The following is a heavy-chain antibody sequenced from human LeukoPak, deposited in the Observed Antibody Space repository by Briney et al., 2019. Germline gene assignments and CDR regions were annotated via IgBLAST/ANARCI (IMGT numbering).Heavy chain of an antibody. CDR1: RVSFSSDL. CDR2: ILEEGSDT. J-gene: IGHJ6*03. CDR3: AREGVAKTGRQSYYYMDV. D-gene: IGHD6-13*01. Sequence: GGALRLSCVAPRVSFSSDLMRWGRHGPGEGLGWVANILEEGSDTYYMESVKGRVSIYRDNAKNSLYLQMNSLRAEDTAVYYCAREGVAKTGRQSYYYMDVWGKGTTVTISS. V-gene: IGHV3-7*01.